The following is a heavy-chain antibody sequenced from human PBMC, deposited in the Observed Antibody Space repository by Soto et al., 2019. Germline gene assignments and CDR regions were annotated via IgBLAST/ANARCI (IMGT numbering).Heavy chain of an antibody. D-gene: IGHD6-19*01. Sequence: LTCAISGDSVSSISAAWNWIRQSPSRGLEWLGRTYYRSKWYNEYEVSVRSRIAINPDTSRNQFSLQLDSVTPEDTAVYYCARTSGYFDSWGQGSLVTVSS. CDR3: ARTSGYFDS. CDR2: TYYRSKWYN. CDR1: GDSVSSISAA. V-gene: IGHV6-1*01. J-gene: IGHJ4*02.